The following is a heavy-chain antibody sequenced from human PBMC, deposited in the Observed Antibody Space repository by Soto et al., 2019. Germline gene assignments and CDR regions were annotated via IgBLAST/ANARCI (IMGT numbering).Heavy chain of an antibody. D-gene: IGHD1-7*01. CDR2: ISHDGSNK. J-gene: IGHJ6*02. CDR1: GFTFSSYA. CDR3: ARDRSTVELGYYYGMDV. Sequence: GGSLRLSCAASGFTFSSYAMHWVRQAPGKGLEWVAVISHDGSNKYYADSVKGRFTISRDNSKNTLYLQMNSLRAEDTAVYYCARDRSTVELGYYYGMDVWGQGTTVTVSS. V-gene: IGHV3-30-3*01.